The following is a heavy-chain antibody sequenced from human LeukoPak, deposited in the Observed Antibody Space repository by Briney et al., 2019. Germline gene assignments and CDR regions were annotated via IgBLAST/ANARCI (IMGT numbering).Heavy chain of an antibody. D-gene: IGHD6-6*01. CDR3: AREGDLYSSSIRWDE. Sequence: PSETLSLTCTVSGGPISSYYWSWIRQPAGKGLEWIGRIYTSGSTNYSPSLKSRVTMSVDTSKNQFSLKLSSVTAADTAVYYCAREGDLYSSSIRWDEWGQGTLVTVSS. CDR1: GGPISSYY. V-gene: IGHV4-4*07. CDR2: IYTSGST. J-gene: IGHJ4*02.